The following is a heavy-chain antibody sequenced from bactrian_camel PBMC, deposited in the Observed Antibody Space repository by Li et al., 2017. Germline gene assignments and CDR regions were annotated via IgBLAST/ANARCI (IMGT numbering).Heavy chain of an antibody. J-gene: IGHJ6*01. Sequence: VESGGGPVQAGGSLKLSCVDSGGTHMSHCMAWFRQAPGKERERVATMFTGDGTTYYADSVKGRFTISRNNAKNMLYLQMNSLKPEDTAMYYCAAAPWSLSRADVAHLRPGDFDYWGQGTQVTVS. CDR1: GGTHMSHC. CDR2: MFTGDGTT. CDR3: AAAPWSLSRADVAHLRPGDFDY. V-gene: IGHV3S28*01.